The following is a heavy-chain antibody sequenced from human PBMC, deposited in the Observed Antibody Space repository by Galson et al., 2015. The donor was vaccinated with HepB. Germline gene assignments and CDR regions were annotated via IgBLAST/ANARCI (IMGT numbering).Heavy chain of an antibody. Sequence: SLRLSCAASGFTFSSYAMHWVRQAPGKGLEWVAVISYDGSNKYYADSVEGRFTISRDNSKNTLYLQMNSLRAEDTAVYYCAKDLYNSGYDSFRDYWGQGTLVTVSS. CDR1: GFTFSSYA. J-gene: IGHJ4*02. CDR3: AKDLYNSGYDSFRDY. CDR2: ISYDGSNK. D-gene: IGHD5-12*01. V-gene: IGHV3-30-3*01.